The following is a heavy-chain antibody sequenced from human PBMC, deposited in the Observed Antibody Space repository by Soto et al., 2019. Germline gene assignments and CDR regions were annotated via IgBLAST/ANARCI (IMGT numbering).Heavy chain of an antibody. CDR3: AKDASIVATTLGDAFDI. CDR2: ISYDGSNK. V-gene: IGHV3-30*18. CDR1: GFTFSSYG. D-gene: IGHD5-12*01. J-gene: IGHJ3*02. Sequence: GGSLRLSCAASGFTFSSYGMHWVRQAPGKGLEWVAVISYDGSNKYYADSVKGRFTISRDNSKNTLYLQMNSLRAEDTAVYYCAKDASIVATTLGDAFDIWGQGTMVTVSS.